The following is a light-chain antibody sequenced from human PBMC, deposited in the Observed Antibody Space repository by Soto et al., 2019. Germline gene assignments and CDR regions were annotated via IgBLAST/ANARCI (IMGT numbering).Light chain of an antibody. CDR1: QSISSN. V-gene: IGKV3-15*01. CDR2: GAS. Sequence: EIVMTHSPATLSVSPGERATLSCRASQSISSNLAWYQQKPGQAPRLLIYGASTRATGIPARFSGSGSRTDFTLAISSPQSEDVAVYDCEQYNNWPPWTFGQGTKVEIK. CDR3: EQYNNWPPWT. J-gene: IGKJ1*01.